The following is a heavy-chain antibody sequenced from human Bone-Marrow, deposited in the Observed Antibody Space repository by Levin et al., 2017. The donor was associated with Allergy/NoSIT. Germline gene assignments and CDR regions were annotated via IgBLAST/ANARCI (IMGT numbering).Heavy chain of an antibody. CDR1: GFTFSSYA. CDR2: ISGSGGST. CDR3: AKDYVGSSWENYFDY. J-gene: IGHJ4*02. V-gene: IGHV3-23*01. Sequence: GGSLRLSCAASGFTFSSYAMSWVRQAPGKGLEWVSAISGSGGSTYYADSVKGRFTISRDNSKNTLYLQMNSLRAEDTAVYYCAKDYVGSSWENYFDYWGQGTLVTVSS. D-gene: IGHD6-13*01.